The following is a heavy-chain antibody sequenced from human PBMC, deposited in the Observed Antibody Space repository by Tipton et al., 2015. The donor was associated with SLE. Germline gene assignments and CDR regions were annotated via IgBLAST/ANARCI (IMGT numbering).Heavy chain of an antibody. J-gene: IGHJ4*02. D-gene: IGHD6-6*01. V-gene: IGHV4-59*11. CDR2: IYYSGST. Sequence: TLSLTCTVSGGSISSHYWSWIRQPPGKGLEWIGYIYYSGSTNYNPSLKSRVTMSVDTSKNQFSLKLSSVTAADTAVYYCARGYRSSRPSYYFDYWGQGTLVTVSS. CDR3: ARGYRSSRPSYYFDY. CDR1: GGSISSHY.